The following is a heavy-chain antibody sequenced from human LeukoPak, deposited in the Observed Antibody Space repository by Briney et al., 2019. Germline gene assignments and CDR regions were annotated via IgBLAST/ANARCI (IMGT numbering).Heavy chain of an antibody. CDR3: AKDRYYGDYVNYFDY. V-gene: IGHV3-23*01. J-gene: IGHJ4*02. Sequence: PGGSLRLSCAASGFTFSSYAMSWVRQAPGKGLECVSAISGSGGSTYYADSVKGRFTISRDNSKNTLYLQMNSLRAEDTAVYYCAKDRYYGDYVNYFDYWGQGTLVTVSS. D-gene: IGHD4-17*01. CDR2: ISGSGGST. CDR1: GFTFSSYA.